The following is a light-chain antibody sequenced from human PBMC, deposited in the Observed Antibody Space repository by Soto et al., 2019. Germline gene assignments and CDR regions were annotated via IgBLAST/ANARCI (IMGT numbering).Light chain of an antibody. J-gene: IGKJ1*01. V-gene: IGKV3-20*01. CDR3: QQYGSSPWT. CDR1: QSVSSSY. Sequence: EIVLTQSPGTLSLSPGERATLSCRASQSVSSSYLAWYQQKPGQAPRLLIYGASSRATGIPDRFSGSVSGTDFSLTISRLEPEDFAVYYCQQYGSSPWTFGRGTKVEIK. CDR2: GAS.